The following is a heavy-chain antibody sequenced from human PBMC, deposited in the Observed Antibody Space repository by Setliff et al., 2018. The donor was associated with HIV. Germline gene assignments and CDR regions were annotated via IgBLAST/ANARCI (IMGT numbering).Heavy chain of an antibody. CDR1: GGSMNNYY. Sequence: SETLSLTCTVFGGSMNNYYWNWIRQSPVKGLEWTGYVYYSGSTKYSPSLKSRVTISVDTSKNQFSLNLTSVTAADTAVYKCVRHVWSDDFLVPGWFDSWSQGTLVTVSS. V-gene: IGHV4-59*08. D-gene: IGHD3-3*01. CDR3: VRHVWSDDFLVPGWFDS. J-gene: IGHJ5*01. CDR2: VYYSGST.